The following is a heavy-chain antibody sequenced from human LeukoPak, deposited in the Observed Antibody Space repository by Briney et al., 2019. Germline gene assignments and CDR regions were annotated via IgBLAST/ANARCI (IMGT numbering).Heavy chain of an antibody. D-gene: IGHD3-10*01. Sequence: GGSLRLSCAASGFTFSSYSMNWVRQAPGKGLEWVSSISSSSSYIYYADSVKGRFTISRDNAKNSLYLQMNSLRAEDTAVYYCARSITMVRGVKDDAFDIWGQGTMVTVSS. V-gene: IGHV3-21*01. J-gene: IGHJ3*02. CDR3: ARSITMVRGVKDDAFDI. CDR1: GFTFSSYS. CDR2: ISSSSSYI.